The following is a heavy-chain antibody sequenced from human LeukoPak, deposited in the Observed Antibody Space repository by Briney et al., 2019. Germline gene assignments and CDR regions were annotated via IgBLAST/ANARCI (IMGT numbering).Heavy chain of an antibody. CDR3: ARDKQWLYCFDQ. CDR1: GFSFSDYA. CDR2: ISYDGTNK. J-gene: IGHJ4*02. Sequence: PERSLRLSCGASGFSFSDYAMHWVRQAPAKGLEWVAVISYDGTNKHYADSVKGRFTISRDNSKNTLHLQMNSLRAEDTAVYYCARDKQWLYCFDQWGQGTPVTVSS. V-gene: IGHV3-30-3*01. D-gene: IGHD6-19*01.